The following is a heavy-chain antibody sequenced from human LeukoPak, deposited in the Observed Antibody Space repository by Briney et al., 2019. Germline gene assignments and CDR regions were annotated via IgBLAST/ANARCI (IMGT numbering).Heavy chain of an antibody. Sequence: PGGSLRLSCAASGFTFSSYWMHWVRQAPGKGLVWVSRINSDGSSTSYADSVKGRFTISRDNAKNTLYLQMNGLRAEDTAVYYCARGTLMVRGVIRVQNYYYYGMDVWGQGTTVTVSS. D-gene: IGHD3-10*01. CDR2: INSDGSST. V-gene: IGHV3-74*01. CDR3: ARGTLMVRGVIRVQNYYYYGMDV. CDR1: GFTFSSYW. J-gene: IGHJ6*02.